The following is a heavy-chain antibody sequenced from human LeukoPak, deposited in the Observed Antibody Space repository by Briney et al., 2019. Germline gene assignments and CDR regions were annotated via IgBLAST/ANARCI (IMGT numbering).Heavy chain of an antibody. V-gene: IGHV3-21*01. CDR2: LISSSKYK. D-gene: IGHD2-2*03. CDR1: GFTCSTYS. Sequence: GGSLRLSCAASGFTCSTYSMNWHPPAPGRGWEWVSSLISSSKYKYYADSVKGRFTISRDDAKNSLSLQMNSLRAEDTAVYYCARDLDIVVVPASWFYPWGQGTLVTVSS. J-gene: IGHJ5*02. CDR3: ARDLDIVVVPASWFYP.